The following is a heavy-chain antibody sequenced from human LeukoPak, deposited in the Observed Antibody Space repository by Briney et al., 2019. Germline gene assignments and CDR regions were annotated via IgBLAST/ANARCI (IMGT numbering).Heavy chain of an antibody. CDR2: ISPTGSTT. J-gene: IGHJ4*02. V-gene: IGHV3-74*01. Sequence: GRSLRLSCTASAFSFSGHWMHWARHLPGKGLVWVSRISPTGSTTRYADSVKGRFTVSRDNAKNTLYLQVNNLRAEDTAVYYCARGPNSNWSGLDFWGQGTLLTVSS. D-gene: IGHD6-6*01. CDR1: AFSFSGHW. CDR3: ARGPNSNWSGLDF.